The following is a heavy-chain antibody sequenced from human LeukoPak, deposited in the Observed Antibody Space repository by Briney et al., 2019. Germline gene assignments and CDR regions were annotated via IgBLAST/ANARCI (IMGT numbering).Heavy chain of an antibody. J-gene: IGHJ4*02. D-gene: IGHD2-15*01. CDR2: IRYGGSNK. CDR1: GFTFSSYG. V-gene: IGHV3-30*02. Sequence: GGSLRLSCAASGFTFSSYGMHWVRQAPGKGLEWVAFIRYGGSNKYYADSVKGRFTISRDNAKNTLYLQMNSLRAEDTAVYYCAKGGLLHGFDDWGQGTLVTVSS. CDR3: AKGGLLHGFDD.